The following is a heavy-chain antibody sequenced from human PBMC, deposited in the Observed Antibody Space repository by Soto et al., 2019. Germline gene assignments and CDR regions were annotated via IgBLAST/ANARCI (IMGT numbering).Heavy chain of an antibody. CDR3: ARDRLYRSGLNWFDP. V-gene: IGHV3-33*01. CDR1: GFTFSSYG. CDR2: IWYDGSNK. D-gene: IGHD6-19*01. Sequence: GGSLRLSCAASGFTFSSYGMHWVRQAPGKGLEWVAVIWYDGSNKYYADSVKGRFTISRDNSKNTLYLQMNSLRAEDTAVYYCARDRLYRSGLNWFDPWGQGTLVTVSS. J-gene: IGHJ5*02.